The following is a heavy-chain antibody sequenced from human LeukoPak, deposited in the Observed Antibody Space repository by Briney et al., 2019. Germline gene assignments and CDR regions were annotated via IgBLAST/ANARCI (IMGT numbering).Heavy chain of an antibody. CDR2: IYYSGRT. Sequence: PSETLSPTRAVYGGSFSGYYWSCIRQPPGKGLEGIGYIYYSGRTNYNPSLKSRVTISVDTSKNQFSLKLSSVTAADTAVYYCASLDFWSGYFDYWGQGTLVTVSS. CDR3: ASLDFWSGYFDY. V-gene: IGHV4-59*01. D-gene: IGHD3-3*01. CDR1: GGSFSGYY. J-gene: IGHJ4*02.